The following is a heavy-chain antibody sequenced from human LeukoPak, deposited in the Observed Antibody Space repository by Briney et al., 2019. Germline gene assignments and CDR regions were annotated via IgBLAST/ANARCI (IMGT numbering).Heavy chain of an antibody. CDR3: ARDLRGYRY. Sequence: PSETLSLTCAVYGGSFSGYYWSWIRQPPGKGLEWIGEINHSGSTNYNPSLKSRVTISVDTSKNQFSLKLSSVTAADTAVYYCARDLRGYRYWGRGTLVTVSS. CDR2: INHSGST. D-gene: IGHD5-12*01. J-gene: IGHJ4*02. V-gene: IGHV4-34*01. CDR1: GGSFSGYY.